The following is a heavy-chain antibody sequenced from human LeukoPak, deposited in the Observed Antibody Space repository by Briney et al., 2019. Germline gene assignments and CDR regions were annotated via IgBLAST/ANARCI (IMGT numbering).Heavy chain of an antibody. J-gene: IGHJ6*02. D-gene: IGHD2-15*01. CDR1: GGSISSYY. CDR3: AGSSILGYCSGGSCYSGRPYYYYGMDV. Sequence: SETLSLTCTVSGGSISSYYWSWIRQPPGKGLEWIGYIYYSGSTNYNPSLKSRVTISVDTSKNQFSLKLSSVTAADTAVYYCAGSSILGYCSGGSCYSGRPYYYYGMDVWGQGTTVTVSS. CDR2: IYYSGST. V-gene: IGHV4-59*01.